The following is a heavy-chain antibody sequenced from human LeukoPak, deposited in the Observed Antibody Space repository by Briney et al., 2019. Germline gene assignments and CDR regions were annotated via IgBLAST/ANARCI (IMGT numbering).Heavy chain of an antibody. V-gene: IGHV3-53*04. CDR1: GFTASSNY. Sequence: PGGSLRLSCAASGFTASSNYMSWVRQAPGKGLEWVSVIYSGGSTYYADSVKGRFTISRHNSKNTLYLQMNSLRAEDTAVYYCARSPITMVREYGMDVWGQGTTVTVSS. CDR2: IYSGGST. D-gene: IGHD3-10*01. CDR3: ARSPITMVREYGMDV. J-gene: IGHJ6*02.